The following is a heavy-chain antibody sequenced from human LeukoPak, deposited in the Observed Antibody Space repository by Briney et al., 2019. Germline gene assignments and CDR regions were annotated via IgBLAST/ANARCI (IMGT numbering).Heavy chain of an antibody. Sequence: SETLSLTCAVYGGSFSGYYWSWIRQPPGKGLGWIGEINDSGSTNYNPSLKSRVTISVDTSKNQFSLKLNSVTAADTAVYYCARAYSSGWYGAFDIWGKGKMVTVSS. J-gene: IGHJ3*02. V-gene: IGHV4-34*01. D-gene: IGHD6-19*01. CDR3: ARAYSSGWYGAFDI. CDR1: GGSFSGYY. CDR2: INDSGST.